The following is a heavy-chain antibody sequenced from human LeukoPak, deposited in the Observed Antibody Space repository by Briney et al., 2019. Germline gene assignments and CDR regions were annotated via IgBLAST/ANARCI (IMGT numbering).Heavy chain of an antibody. CDR1: GFTFSDYE. J-gene: IGHJ4*02. CDR2: ISTAGSTK. D-gene: IGHD2-2*01. Sequence: GGSLGLSCAASGFTFSDYEMNWVRQAPGKGLEWISYISTAGSTKYYAESVKGRFTISRDNAKDSLYLQMNSLRAEDTAVYFCARGGPARSWVYWGQGTLVTVSS. CDR3: ARGGPARSWVY. V-gene: IGHV3-48*03.